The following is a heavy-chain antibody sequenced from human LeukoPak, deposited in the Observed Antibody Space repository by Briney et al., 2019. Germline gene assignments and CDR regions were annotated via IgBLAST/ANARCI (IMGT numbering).Heavy chain of an antibody. J-gene: IGHJ6*01. Sequence: ASVKVSCKASGYTFTSCYMHWVRQAPGQGLEWMGMINPSGGSTSYAQKFQGRVTMTRETSTSTVYMELRSLRPEDTPFNSCARHPSQHLIYVCGEGDPVTVSS. CDR3: ARHPSQHLIYV. CDR2: INPSGGST. D-gene: IGHD3-3*02. CDR1: GYTFTSCY. V-gene: IGHV1-46*03.